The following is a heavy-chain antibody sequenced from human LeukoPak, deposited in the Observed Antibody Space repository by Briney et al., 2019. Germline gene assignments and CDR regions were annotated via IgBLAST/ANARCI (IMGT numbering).Heavy chain of an antibody. CDR3: AKDNRGQAARGDFVY. CDR2: ISGDGGST. D-gene: IGHD6-25*01. CDR1: GFTVSSNY. V-gene: IGHV3-43*02. Sequence: PGGSLRLSCAASGFTVSSNYMSWVRQAPGKGLEWVSLISGDGGSTYYADSVKGRFTISRDNSKNSLYLQMNSLRTEDTALYYCAKDNRGQAARGDFVYWGQGTLVTVSS. J-gene: IGHJ4*02.